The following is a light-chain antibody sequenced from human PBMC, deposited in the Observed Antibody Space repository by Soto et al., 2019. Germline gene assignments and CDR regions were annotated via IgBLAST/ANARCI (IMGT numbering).Light chain of an antibody. CDR3: QQYGSSPPYT. CDR2: GAS. Sequence: EIVLTPSPGTLSLSPGERATLSCRASQSVSSSYLAWYQQKPGQAPRLLIYGASSRATGIPDRFSGSGSGTVFTLTISRLEPEDFAVYYCQQYGSSPPYTFGQGTKLEIK. V-gene: IGKV3-20*01. CDR1: QSVSSSY. J-gene: IGKJ2*01.